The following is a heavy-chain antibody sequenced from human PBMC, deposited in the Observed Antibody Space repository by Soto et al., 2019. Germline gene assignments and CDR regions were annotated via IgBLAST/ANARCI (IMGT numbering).Heavy chain of an antibody. J-gene: IGHJ6*02. CDR2: ISGSGGST. Sequence: EVQLLESGGGLVQPGGSLRLSCAASGFTFSSYAMSWVRQAPGKGLEWVSAISGSGGSTYYADSVKGRFTISRDNSKNTLYLQMNSLRAEDTAVYYCAKDRPQAVAGTQRYYYYYYGMDVWGQGTTVTVSS. V-gene: IGHV3-23*01. CDR1: GFTFSSYA. CDR3: AKDRPQAVAGTQRYYYYYYGMDV. D-gene: IGHD6-19*01.